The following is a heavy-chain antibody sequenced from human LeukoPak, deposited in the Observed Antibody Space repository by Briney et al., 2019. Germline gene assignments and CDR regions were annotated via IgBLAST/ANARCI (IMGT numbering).Heavy chain of an antibody. Sequence: GASVKVSCKASGYTFTSYYMHWVRQAPGQGLEWMGIINPSGGSTSYAQKFQGRVTMTRDTSTSTVYMELSSLRSEDTAVYYCASYVLRFLEWSSGFDYWGQGTLVTVSS. CDR1: GYTFTSYY. V-gene: IGHV1-46*01. CDR3: ASYVLRFLEWSSGFDY. CDR2: INPSGGST. J-gene: IGHJ4*02. D-gene: IGHD3-3*01.